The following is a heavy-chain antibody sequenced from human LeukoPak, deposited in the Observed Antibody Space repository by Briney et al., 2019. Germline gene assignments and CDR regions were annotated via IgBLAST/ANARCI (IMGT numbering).Heavy chain of an antibody. J-gene: IGHJ6*02. D-gene: IGHD1-26*01. V-gene: IGHV1-69*13. CDR2: IIPIFGTA. Sequence: SVRVSCKAAGGGFSSYAISWVRQAPGQGLEWMGGIIPIFGTANYAQKFQGRVTITADESTSTAYMELSSLRSEDTAVYYCARVSLGSYGSQHYYYYGMDVWGQGTTVTVSS. CDR1: GGGFSSYA. CDR3: ARVSLGSYGSQHYYYYGMDV.